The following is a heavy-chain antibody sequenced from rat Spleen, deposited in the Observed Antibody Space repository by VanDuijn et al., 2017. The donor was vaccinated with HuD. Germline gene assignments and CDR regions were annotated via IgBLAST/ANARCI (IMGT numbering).Heavy chain of an antibody. V-gene: IGHV5S13*01. CDR1: GFTFSNYD. Sequence: EVQLVESGGGLVQPGRSLKLSCAASGFTFSNYDMAWVSQAPAKGLAWVASITAGGDDTYYLDSVKGRFAISRDNAKNTLYLQMDSLRSEDTATYYCARHNDRYFDFWGQGVMVTVSS. CDR2: ITAGGDDT. J-gene: IGHJ2*01. CDR3: ARHNDRYFDF. D-gene: IGHD1-7*01.